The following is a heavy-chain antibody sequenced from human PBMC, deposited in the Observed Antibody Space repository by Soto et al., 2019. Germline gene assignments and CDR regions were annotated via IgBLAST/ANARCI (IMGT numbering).Heavy chain of an antibody. Sequence: PSETLSLTCAVYGGSFSGYYWSWIRQPPGKGLEWIGEINHSGSTNYNPSLKSRVTISVDTSKNQFSLKLSSVTAADTAVCYCARGCIAACNWFDPWGQGTLVTVSS. CDR3: ARGCIAACNWFDP. D-gene: IGHD6-6*01. CDR1: GGSFSGYY. CDR2: INHSGST. J-gene: IGHJ5*02. V-gene: IGHV4-34*01.